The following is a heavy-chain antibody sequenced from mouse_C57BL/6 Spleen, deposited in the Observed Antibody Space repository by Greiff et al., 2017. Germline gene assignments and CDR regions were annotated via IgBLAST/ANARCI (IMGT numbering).Heavy chain of an antibody. V-gene: IGHV5-17*01. CDR3: ARINYGSSYWYFDV. J-gene: IGHJ1*03. D-gene: IGHD1-1*01. CDR1: GFTFSDYG. Sequence: EVMLVESGGGLVKPGGSLKLSCAASGFTFSDYGMHWVRQAPEKGLEWVAYISSGSSTIYYADTVKGRFTISRDNAKNTLFLQMTSLRSENTSMYYGARINYGSSYWYFDVWGTGTTGTVSS. CDR2: ISSGSSTI.